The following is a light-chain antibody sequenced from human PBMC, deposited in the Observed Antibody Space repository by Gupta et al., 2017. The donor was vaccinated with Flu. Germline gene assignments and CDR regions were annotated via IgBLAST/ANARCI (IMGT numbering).Light chain of an antibody. CDR3: QQYNNWPPWS. CDR1: QSVSSN. Sequence: EIVMTQSPATLSVSPGERATLSCRASQSVSSNLAWYQQKPGQAPRLLISGASTRATGIPARFSGSESGTEFTLTISSLQSADFAVYFCQQYNNWPPWSFGQVTKVDIK. V-gene: IGKV3-15*01. J-gene: IGKJ1*01. CDR2: GAS.